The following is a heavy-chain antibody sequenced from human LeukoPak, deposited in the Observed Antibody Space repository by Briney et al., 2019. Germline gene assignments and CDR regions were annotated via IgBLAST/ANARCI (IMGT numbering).Heavy chain of an antibody. CDR1: KFTFSTYW. Sequence: GGSLRLSCAASKFTFSTYWMTWVRLAPGKGLEWVAMIRGDGREEHFVDSVKGRFAISRDNAKNSLALQMNSLRVEDTAVYYCARGGWVGLDYWGQGALVAVSS. V-gene: IGHV3-7*01. J-gene: IGHJ4*02. CDR2: IRGDGREE. D-gene: IGHD1-26*01. CDR3: ARGGWVGLDY.